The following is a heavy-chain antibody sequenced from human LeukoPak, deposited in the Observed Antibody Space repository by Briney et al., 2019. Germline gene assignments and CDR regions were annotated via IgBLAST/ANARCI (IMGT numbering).Heavy chain of an antibody. CDR2: ISGSGGST. CDR3: AKEYTGTFSPFPSYFDN. Sequence: PAGGSLRLSCAASGFTFSSYAMSWVRQAPGKGLEWVSAISGSGGSTYYADSVKGRFTISRDNSKNTLYLQTNSLRAEDTAIYYCAKEYTGTFSPFPSYFDNWGQGTLVTVSS. D-gene: IGHD1-26*01. J-gene: IGHJ4*02. V-gene: IGHV3-23*01. CDR1: GFTFSSYA.